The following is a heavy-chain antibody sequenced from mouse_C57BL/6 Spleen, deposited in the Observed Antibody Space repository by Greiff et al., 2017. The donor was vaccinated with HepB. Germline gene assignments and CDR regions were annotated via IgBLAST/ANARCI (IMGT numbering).Heavy chain of an antibody. CDR3: ARYGSSPAWFAY. J-gene: IGHJ3*01. CDR2: ISSGGSYT. D-gene: IGHD1-1*01. CDR1: GFTFSSYG. Sequence: EVKLQESGGDLVKPGGSLKLSCAASGFTFSSYGMSWVRQTPDKRLEWVATISSGGSYTYYPDSVKGRFTISRDNAKNTLYLQMSSLKSEDTAMYYCARYGSSPAWFAYWGQGTLVTVSA. V-gene: IGHV5-6*01.